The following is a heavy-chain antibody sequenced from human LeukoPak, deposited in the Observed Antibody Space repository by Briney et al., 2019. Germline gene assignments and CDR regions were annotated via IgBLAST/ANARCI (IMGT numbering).Heavy chain of an antibody. V-gene: IGHV4-59*11. CDR1: GGSINSHY. D-gene: IGHD5-18*01. CDR3: ARTTEGGYTYGYFYYYYMDV. Sequence: ASETLSLTCTVSGGSINSHYWSWIRQPPGKGLEWIGYIYYSGSTNYNPSLKSRVTISVDTSKNQFSLKLTSVTAADTAVYYCARTTEGGYTYGYFYYYYMDVWGKGTTVTISS. CDR2: IYYSGST. J-gene: IGHJ6*03.